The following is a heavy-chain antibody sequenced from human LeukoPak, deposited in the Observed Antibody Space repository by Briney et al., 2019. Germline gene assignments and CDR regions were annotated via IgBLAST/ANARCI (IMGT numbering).Heavy chain of an antibody. CDR1: GYSFIGYW. J-gene: IGHJ6*02. Sequence: GESLKISCKASGYSFIGYWIGWVRQVPGKGLEWMGIIYPGDSDTRYSPSFQGQVTISADRSISTAYLQYSSLKTSDTAIYYCVKGVSGSYFAMDVWGQGTTVTV. CDR2: IYPGDSDT. V-gene: IGHV5-51*01. D-gene: IGHD3-10*01. CDR3: VKGVSGSYFAMDV.